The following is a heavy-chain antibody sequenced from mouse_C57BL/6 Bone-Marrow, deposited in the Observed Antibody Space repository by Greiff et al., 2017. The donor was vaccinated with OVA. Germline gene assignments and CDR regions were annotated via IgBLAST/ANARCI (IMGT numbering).Heavy chain of an antibody. CDR1: GYTFTDYY. D-gene: IGHD1-1*01. CDR2: INPYNGGT. Sequence: VQLQQSGPVLVKPGASVKMSCKASGYTFTDYYMNWVKQSHGKSLEWIGVINPYNGGTSYNQKFKGKATLTVDKSSSTAYMELNSLTSEDSAVYYCARHYYGRRTYYAMDYWGQGTSVTVSS. CDR3: ARHYYGRRTYYAMDY. J-gene: IGHJ4*01. V-gene: IGHV1-19*01.